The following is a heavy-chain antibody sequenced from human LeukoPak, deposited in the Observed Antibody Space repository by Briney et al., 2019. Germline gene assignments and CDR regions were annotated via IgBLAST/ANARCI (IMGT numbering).Heavy chain of an antibody. CDR1: GGTFSSYA. D-gene: IGHD3-3*01. J-gene: IGHJ2*01. CDR2: ISAYNGNT. V-gene: IGHV1-18*01. CDR3: ARDQRTTIFGVGHWYFDL. Sequence: GASVKVSCKASGGTFSSYAISWVRQAPGQGLEWMGWISAYNGNTNYAQKLQGRVTMTTDTSTSTAYMELRSLRSDDTAVYYCARDQRTTIFGVGHWYFDLWGRGTLVTVSS.